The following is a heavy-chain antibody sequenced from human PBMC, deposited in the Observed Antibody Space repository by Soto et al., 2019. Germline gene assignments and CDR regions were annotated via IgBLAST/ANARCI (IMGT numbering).Heavy chain of an antibody. J-gene: IGHJ4*02. CDR3: TREHVVTIFRRGQRGSFDN. D-gene: IGHD3-9*01. V-gene: IGHV3-21*01. Sequence: PGGSLRLSCAASGFTFSSYTMNWVRQAPGKGLDWVAFITSGSDYIYYADSVKGRFTISRDDANNSLFLQMSSLRAEDTAVYYCTREHVVTIFRRGQRGSFDNWSQGTLVTVSS. CDR2: ITSGSDYI. CDR1: GFTFSSYT.